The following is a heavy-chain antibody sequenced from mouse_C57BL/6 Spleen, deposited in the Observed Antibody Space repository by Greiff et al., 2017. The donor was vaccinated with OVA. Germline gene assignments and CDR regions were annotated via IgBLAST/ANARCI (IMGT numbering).Heavy chain of an antibody. V-gene: IGHV1-18*01. Sequence: EVQLQQSGPELVKPGASVKIPCKASGYTFTDYNMDWVKQSHGKSLEWIGDINPNNGGTIYNQKFKGKATLTVDKSSSTAYMELRSLTSEDTAVYYCARRVLRYPDWYFDVWGTGTTVTVSS. D-gene: IGHD1-1*01. CDR3: ARRVLRYPDWYFDV. CDR1: GYTFTDYN. J-gene: IGHJ1*03. CDR2: INPNNGGT.